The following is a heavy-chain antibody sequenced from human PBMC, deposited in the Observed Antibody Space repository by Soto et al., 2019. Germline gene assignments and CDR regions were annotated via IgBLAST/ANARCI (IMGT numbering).Heavy chain of an antibody. Sequence: SETLSLTCDVSSDSISIGTDYWGWSGQPPGKGLEWSGTFYYTENTYYNPSLKSRVTMPVDTSKNQFSLKLSSVTAADTAMYYCVRLAGYCGANRCHGDYAMDVWGQGTTVT. CDR2: FYYTENT. J-gene: IGHJ6*02. CDR3: VRLAGYCGANRCHGDYAMDV. V-gene: IGHV4-39*01. CDR1: SDSISIGTDY. D-gene: IGHD2-21*01.